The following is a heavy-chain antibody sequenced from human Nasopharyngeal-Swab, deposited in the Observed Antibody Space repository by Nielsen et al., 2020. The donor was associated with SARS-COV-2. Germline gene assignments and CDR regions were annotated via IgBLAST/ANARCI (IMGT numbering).Heavy chain of an antibody. CDR1: GYTFSNYW. CDR3: ARDGATVIGYYYYYMDV. D-gene: IGHD4-11*01. CDR2: ISSSSSTI. V-gene: IGHV3-48*01. J-gene: IGHJ6*03. Sequence: GGSLRLSCAASGYTFSNYWMNWVRQAPGKGLEWVSYISSSSSTIYYADSVKGRFTISRDNAKNSLYLQMNSLRAEDTAVYYCARDGATVIGYYYYYMDVWGKGTTVTVSS.